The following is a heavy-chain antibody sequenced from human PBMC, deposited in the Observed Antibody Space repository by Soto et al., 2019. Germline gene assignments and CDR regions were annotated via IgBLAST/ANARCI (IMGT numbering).Heavy chain of an antibody. D-gene: IGHD3-16*02. CDR1: GFTFSSSA. J-gene: IGHJ4*02. Sequence: GGSLRLSCAASGFTFSSSAMHWLRQAPGKGLEYVSAITSKGDSTYYANSVKGRFTISRDNSKNTLYLQMGSLRAEDMAVYYCARAVTFGGVIVTTFDYWGQGT. CDR2: ITSKGDST. V-gene: IGHV3-64*01. CDR3: ARAVTFGGVIVTTFDY.